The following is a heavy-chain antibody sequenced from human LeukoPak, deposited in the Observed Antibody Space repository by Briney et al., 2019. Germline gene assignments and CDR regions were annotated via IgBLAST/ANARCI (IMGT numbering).Heavy chain of an antibody. CDR3: ARGTTVSSSLLY. CDR1: GFTFSSYG. Sequence: GGSLRLSCAASGFTFSSYGMNWVRQAPGKGLEWVSAISGSGGSPYYADSVKGRFTISRDNAKNSLYLQMNSLRAEDTAVYYCARGTTVSSSLLYWGQGTLVTVSS. V-gene: IGHV3-23*01. CDR2: ISGSGGSP. J-gene: IGHJ4*02. D-gene: IGHD6-6*01.